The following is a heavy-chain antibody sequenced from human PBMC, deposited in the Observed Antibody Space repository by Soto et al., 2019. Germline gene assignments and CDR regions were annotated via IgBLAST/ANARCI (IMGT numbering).Heavy chain of an antibody. D-gene: IGHD3-10*02. V-gene: IGHV4-4*07. Sequence: EPLSLACTVAGGCLSSYYWGWIGQSAGKGLEWIGRIYNGGNTQYNPSLKSRVTMSADTSKNQYSLRLNSVTAADTAVYYCARDGSDSYVLDVWGQGTTVTVSS. CDR3: ARDGSDSYVLDV. J-gene: IGHJ6*02. CDR1: GGCLSSYY. CDR2: IYNGGNT.